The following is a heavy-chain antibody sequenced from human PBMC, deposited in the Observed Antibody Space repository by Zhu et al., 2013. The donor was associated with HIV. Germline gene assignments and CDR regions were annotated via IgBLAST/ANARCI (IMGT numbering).Heavy chain of an antibody. D-gene: IGHD6-13*01. V-gene: IGHV1-69*12. CDR3: ARDQDHSIAAAGEDYYYYYYGMDV. CDR2: IIPIFGTA. Sequence: QVQLVQSGAEVKKPGSSVKVSCKASGGTFSSYAISWVRQAPGQGLEWMGGIIPIFGTANYAQKFQGRVTITADESTSTAYMELSSLRSEDTAVYYCARDQDHSIAAAGEDYYYYYYGMDVWGQGTTVTVSS. J-gene: IGHJ6*02. CDR1: GGTFSSYA.